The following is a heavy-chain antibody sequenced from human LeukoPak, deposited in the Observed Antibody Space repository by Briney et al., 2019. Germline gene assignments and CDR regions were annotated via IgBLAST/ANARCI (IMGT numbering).Heavy chain of an antibody. V-gene: IGHV1-69*01. CDR3: ARALRYGSGSLATAMDV. D-gene: IGHD3-10*01. CDR2: IIPGFGTA. J-gene: IGHJ6*02. Sequence: SVKVSCKTSGGTFSSFGISWVRQAPGRGLEWMGGIIPGFGTANYPQKFQGRVTITADESTRTAYMEVSRLTSEDTAMYFCARALRYGSGSLATAMDVWGQGTTVTVSS. CDR1: GGTFSSFG.